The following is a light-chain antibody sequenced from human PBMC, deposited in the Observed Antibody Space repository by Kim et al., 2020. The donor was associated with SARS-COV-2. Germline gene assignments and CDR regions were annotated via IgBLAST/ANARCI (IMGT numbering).Light chain of an antibody. CDR2: YDS. Sequence: PGKTARITWGGNSIGSKSVHWYQQEPGQAPVLVIYYDSDRPSGIPERFSGSNSGNTATLTISRVEAGDEADYYCQVWDSSSDHRVVFGGGTQLTVL. J-gene: IGLJ2*01. V-gene: IGLV3-21*04. CDR3: QVWDSSSDHRVV. CDR1: SIGSKS.